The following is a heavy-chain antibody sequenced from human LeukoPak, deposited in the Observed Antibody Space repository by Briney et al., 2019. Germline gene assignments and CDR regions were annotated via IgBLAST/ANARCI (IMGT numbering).Heavy chain of an antibody. J-gene: IGHJ4*02. CDR1: GFTFSNYA. CDR3: ARGLSGYASSLGY. Sequence: GGSLRLSCAASGFTFSNYAMSWVRQAPGKGLVWVSRINSDGSSTSYADSVRGRFSISRDNAKNTLYLQMNSLRAEDTAVYYCARGLSGYASSLGYWGQGTLVTVSS. D-gene: IGHD6-6*01. V-gene: IGHV3-74*01. CDR2: INSDGSST.